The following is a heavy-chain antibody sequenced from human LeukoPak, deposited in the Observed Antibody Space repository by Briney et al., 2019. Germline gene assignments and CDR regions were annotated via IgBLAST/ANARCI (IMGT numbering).Heavy chain of an antibody. CDR3: ARGELRLNGMDV. J-gene: IGHJ6*02. Sequence: ASVKVSCKASGGTFSSYAISWVRQAPGQGLEWMGRITPILGIANYAQKFQGRVTITADKSTSTAYMELSSLRSEDTAVYYCARGELRLNGMDVWGQGTTVTVSS. D-gene: IGHD3-3*01. CDR1: GGTFSSYA. V-gene: IGHV1-69*04. CDR2: ITPILGIA.